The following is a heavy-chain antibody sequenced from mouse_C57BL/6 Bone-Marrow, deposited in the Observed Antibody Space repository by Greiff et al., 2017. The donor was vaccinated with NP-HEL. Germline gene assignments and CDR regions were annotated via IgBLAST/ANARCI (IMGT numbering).Heavy chain of an antibody. CDR2: ISYSGST. D-gene: IGHD1-1*01. CDR3: ARYRYYGSSYVGAMDY. J-gene: IGHJ4*01. CDR1: GYSITSDY. Sequence: EVKLQESGPGLAKPSQTLSLTCSVTGYSITSDYWNWIRKFPGNKLEYMGYISYSGSTYYNPSLKSRISITRDTSKNQYYLQLNSVTTEDTATYYCARYRYYGSSYVGAMDYWGQGTSVTVSS. V-gene: IGHV3-8*01.